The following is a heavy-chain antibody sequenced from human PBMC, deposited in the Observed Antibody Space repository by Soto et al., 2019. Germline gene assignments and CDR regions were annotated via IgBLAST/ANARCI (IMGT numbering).Heavy chain of an antibody. D-gene: IGHD2-15*01. CDR1: GFTFSSYA. CDR2: ISYDGSNK. CDR3: AREVVAALEYTWFDP. Sequence: PGGSLRLSCAASGFTFSSYAMHWVRQAPGKGLEWVAVISYDGSNKYYADSVKGRFTISRDNSKNTLYLQMNSLRAEDTAVYYCAREVVAALEYTWFDPWGQGTLVTVSS. J-gene: IGHJ5*02. V-gene: IGHV3-30-3*01.